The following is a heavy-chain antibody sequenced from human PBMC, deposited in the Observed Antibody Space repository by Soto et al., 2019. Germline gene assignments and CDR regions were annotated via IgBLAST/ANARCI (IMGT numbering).Heavy chain of an antibody. CDR2: INRSGST. V-gene: IGHV4-34*01. Sequence: PSETLSLTCAVYGGSFSGYYWSWIRQPPGKGLEWIGEINRSGSTNYNPSLKSRVTISVDTSKNQYAVKLRSVTAAATAVYYCARLSLRRPFGRLILVALDSWGLGSLVTVSS. J-gene: IGHJ5*02. D-gene: IGHD3-16*02. CDR1: GGSFSGYY. CDR3: ARLSLRRPFGRLILVALDS.